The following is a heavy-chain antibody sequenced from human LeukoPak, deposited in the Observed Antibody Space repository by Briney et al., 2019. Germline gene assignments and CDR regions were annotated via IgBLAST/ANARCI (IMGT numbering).Heavy chain of an antibody. D-gene: IGHD3-9*01. CDR1: GFTFSSYG. V-gene: IGHV3-30*18. Sequence: PGGSLRLSCAASGFTFSSYGMHWVRQAPGKGLEWVAVISYDGSNKYYADSVKGRFTISRDNSKNTLYLQMNSLRAEDTAVYYCAKVRGLTGNYGMDFGGQGTRVPVSS. J-gene: IGHJ6*02. CDR2: ISYDGSNK. CDR3: AKVRGLTGNYGMDF.